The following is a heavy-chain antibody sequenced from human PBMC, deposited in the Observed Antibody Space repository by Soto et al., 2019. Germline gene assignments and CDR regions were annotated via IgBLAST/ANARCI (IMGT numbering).Heavy chain of an antibody. CDR3: ARGYGDYVLDY. Sequence: QVQLQESGPGLVKPSLSLTCTVSGGSISSYYWSWIRQPPGKGLEWIGYIYYSGRTNYNPSLKSRVTISVDTSKNQFSLKLSSVTAADTAVYYCARGYGDYVLDYWGQGTLVTVSS. J-gene: IGHJ4*02. CDR1: GGSISSYY. CDR2: IYYSGRT. V-gene: IGHV4-59*01. D-gene: IGHD4-17*01.